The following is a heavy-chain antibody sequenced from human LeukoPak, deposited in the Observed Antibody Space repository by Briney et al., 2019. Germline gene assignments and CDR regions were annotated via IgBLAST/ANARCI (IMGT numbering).Heavy chain of an antibody. CDR2: FDPEDGET. V-gene: IGHV1-24*01. CDR3: ATLYYYYDSSGYYYANWFDP. Sequence: ASVKVSCKVSGYTLTELSMHWVRQAPGKGLEWMGGFDPEDGETIYAQKFQGRVTMTEDTSTDTAYMELSSLRSEDTAVYYCATLYYYYDSSGYYYANWFDPWGQGTLVTVSS. J-gene: IGHJ5*02. CDR1: GYTLTELS. D-gene: IGHD3-22*01.